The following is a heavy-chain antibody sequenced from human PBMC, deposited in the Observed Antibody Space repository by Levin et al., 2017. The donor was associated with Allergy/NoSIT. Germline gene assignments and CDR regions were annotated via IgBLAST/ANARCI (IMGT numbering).Heavy chain of an antibody. CDR1: GFTFSSYG. CDR2: IWYDGSNK. V-gene: IGHV3-33*01. CDR3: ARNSKQQLVRWAGYWFDP. Sequence: SGESLKISCAASGFTFSSYGMHWVRQAPGKGLEWVAVIWYDGSNKYYADSVKGRFTISRDNSKNTLYLQMNSLRAEDTAVYYCARNSKQQLVRWAGYWFDPWGQGTLVTVSS. D-gene: IGHD6-13*01. J-gene: IGHJ5*02.